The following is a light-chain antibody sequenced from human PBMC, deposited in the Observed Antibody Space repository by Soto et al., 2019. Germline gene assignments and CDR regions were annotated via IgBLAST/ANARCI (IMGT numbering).Light chain of an antibody. V-gene: IGLV2-14*01. CDR2: EVS. CDR1: SSDVGTYNY. CDR3: SSYTSSSTLV. Sequence: QSVLTQPASVSGSPGQSITISCTGTSSDVGTYNYVSWYQQHPGKAPQLMIYEVSNRPSGVSNRFSGSKSGNTASLTISGLQAEDEADYYCSSYTSSSTLVFGTGTKLTVL. J-gene: IGLJ1*01.